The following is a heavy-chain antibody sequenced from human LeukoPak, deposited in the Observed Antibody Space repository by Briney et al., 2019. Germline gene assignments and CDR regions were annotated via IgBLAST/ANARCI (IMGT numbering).Heavy chain of an antibody. J-gene: IGHJ3*01. D-gene: IGHD2-15*01. Sequence: SETLSLTCTVSGGSISSGDYYWSWIRQPPGKGLEWIGYIYYSGSTYYNPSLKSRVTISVDTSKNQFSLKLSSVTAADTAVYYCARHSIGGNKDFDFWGQGTMVSVSS. CDR3: ARHSIGGNKDFDF. CDR2: IYYSGST. V-gene: IGHV4-30-4*01. CDR1: GGSISSGDYY.